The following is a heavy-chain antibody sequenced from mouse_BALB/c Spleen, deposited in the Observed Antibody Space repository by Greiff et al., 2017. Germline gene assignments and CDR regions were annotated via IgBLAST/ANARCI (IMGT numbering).Heavy chain of an antibody. CDR3: AREVRLGAMDY. CDR1: GFSLTSYG. J-gene: IGHJ4*01. Sequence: VQVVESGPGLVAPSQSLSITCTVSGFSLTSYGVHWVRQPPGKGLEWLGVIWAGGSTNYNSALMSRLSISKDNSKSQVFLKMNSLQTDDTAMYYCAREVRLGAMDYWGQGTSVTVSS. V-gene: IGHV2-9*02. D-gene: IGHD2-14*01. CDR2: IWAGGST.